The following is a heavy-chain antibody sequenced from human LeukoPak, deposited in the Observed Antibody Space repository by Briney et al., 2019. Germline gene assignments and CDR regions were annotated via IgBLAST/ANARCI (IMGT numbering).Heavy chain of an antibody. Sequence: GGSLRLSCAAPGFTFSSYWMSWVRQAPGKGLEWVANIKQDGSEKYYVDSVKGRFTSSRDNAKNSLYLQMNSLRAEDTAVYYCARGSATAGLDYWGQGTLVTVSS. V-gene: IGHV3-7*01. CDR3: ARGSATAGLDY. J-gene: IGHJ4*02. CDR2: IKQDGSEK. CDR1: GFTFSSYW. D-gene: IGHD2-15*01.